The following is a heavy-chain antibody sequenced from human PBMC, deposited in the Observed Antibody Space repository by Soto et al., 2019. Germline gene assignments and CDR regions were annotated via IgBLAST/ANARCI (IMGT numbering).Heavy chain of an antibody. CDR1: GFTFSSYA. V-gene: IGHV3-23*01. CDR2: ISGSGGST. J-gene: IGHJ6*02. Sequence: GSLRLSCAASGFTFSSYAMSWVRQAPGKGLEWVSAISGSGGSTYYADSVKGRFTISRDNSKNTLYLQMNSLRAEDTAVYYCAKDGKGGYSNRPSYGMDVWGQGTTVTV. CDR3: AKDGKGGYSNRPSYGMDV. D-gene: IGHD4-4*01.